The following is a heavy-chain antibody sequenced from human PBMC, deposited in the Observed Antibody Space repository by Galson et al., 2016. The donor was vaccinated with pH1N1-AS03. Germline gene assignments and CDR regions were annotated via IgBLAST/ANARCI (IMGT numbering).Heavy chain of an antibody. V-gene: IGHV3-23*01. CDR1: GFVFSTFA. J-gene: IGHJ4*02. Sequence: SLRLSCAASGFVFSTFAMSWVRQAQGKGLEWVSSISATGGDTYYAHSVQGRFTISRDNSRNTLYLQMNSLRAEDTAVYYCVRRSPWATVGTFYFDYQGQGTLVTVSS. CDR3: VRRSPWATVGTFYFDY. CDR2: ISATGGDT. D-gene: IGHD4-23*01.